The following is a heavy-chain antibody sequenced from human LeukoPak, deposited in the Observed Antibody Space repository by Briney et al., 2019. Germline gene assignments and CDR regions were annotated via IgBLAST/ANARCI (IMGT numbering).Heavy chain of an antibody. Sequence: ASVKVSCKASGYTFTSYDINWVRQATGQGLEWMGWMNPNSGNTGYAQKFQGRVTITRNTSISTAYMELSSLRSEDTAVYYCARGRTAWGYYYYYMDVWGKGTTVTVSS. V-gene: IGHV1-8*03. D-gene: IGHD1-26*01. CDR1: GYTFTSYD. J-gene: IGHJ6*03. CDR2: MNPNSGNT. CDR3: ARGRTAWGYYYYYMDV.